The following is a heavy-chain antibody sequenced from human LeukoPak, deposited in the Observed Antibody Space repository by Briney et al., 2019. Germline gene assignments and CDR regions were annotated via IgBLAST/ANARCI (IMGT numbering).Heavy chain of an antibody. D-gene: IGHD5-12*01. Sequence: TSKTLSLTCSVSGGSISGHYWSWMRQPPGKGLEWIGNNHFSGGTSYNPSLGSRVTISIDTSKKEFSLTLTSLTAADTAIYYCARVASITWIPGVFDFWGQGTLVTVSS. CDR2: NHFSGGT. CDR3: ARVASITWIPGVFDF. CDR1: GGSISGHY. V-gene: IGHV4-59*11. J-gene: IGHJ4*02.